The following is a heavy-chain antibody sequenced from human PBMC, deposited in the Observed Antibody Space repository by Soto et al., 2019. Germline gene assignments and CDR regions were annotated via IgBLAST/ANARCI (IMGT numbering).Heavy chain of an antibody. CDR1: GFTFSDYN. J-gene: IGHJ6*02. CDR2: ISSSGSTI. CDR3: ASASGNYDTSGYYSIFYHYGLDV. Sequence: EVQLVESGGGLVQPGGSLRLSCAASGFTFSDYNMNWVRQSPGKGLEWVSYISSSGSTIYYADSVKGRFTISRDNAKNSLYLQMNSLRDEAAAEYFCASASGNYDTSGYYSIFYHYGLDVRGQGTTVTVSS. D-gene: IGHD3-22*01. V-gene: IGHV3-48*02.